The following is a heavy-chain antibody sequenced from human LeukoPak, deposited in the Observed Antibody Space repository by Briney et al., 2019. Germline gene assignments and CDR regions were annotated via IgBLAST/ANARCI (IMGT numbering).Heavy chain of an antibody. J-gene: IGHJ6*03. CDR2: ISSSSSYK. V-gene: IGHV3-21*04. CDR1: GFTFRKYN. CDR3: APVGYMDV. D-gene: IGHD1-26*01. Sequence: GGSLRLSCAASGFTFRKYNMNWVRQAPGKGLDWVSSISSSSSYKHYADSVKGRFTISRDNANNSLFLQMNSLRVEDTALYYCAPVGYMDVWGKGTTVTVSS.